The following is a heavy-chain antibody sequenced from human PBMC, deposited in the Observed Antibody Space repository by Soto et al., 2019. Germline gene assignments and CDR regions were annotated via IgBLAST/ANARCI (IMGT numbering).Heavy chain of an antibody. Sequence: QVQLEQSGAEVKKPGASVRVSCEVSGYSITTYGTSWVRQAPGQGLEWMGWISGYNGKTRYAQKFQGRFTMTTDASTSTAYMDVHGLTSDDTSFYFCARGLTRLDYWGQGTLVTVSS. J-gene: IGHJ4*02. D-gene: IGHD7-27*01. V-gene: IGHV1-18*01. CDR3: ARGLTRLDY. CDR2: ISGYNGKT. CDR1: GYSITTYG.